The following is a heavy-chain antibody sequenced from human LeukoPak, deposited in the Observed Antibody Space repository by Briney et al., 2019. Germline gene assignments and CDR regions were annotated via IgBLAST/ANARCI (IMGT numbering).Heavy chain of an antibody. D-gene: IGHD4-23*01. CDR3: ARHVGKLAFDI. Sequence: PSETLFLTCTVSGGSISSYYWSWIRQPPGKGLEWIGYIYYSGSTNYNPSLKSRVTISVDTSKNQFSLKLSSVTAADTAVYYCARHVGKLAFDIWGQGTMVTVSS. V-gene: IGHV4-59*01. CDR1: GGSISSYY. CDR2: IYYSGST. J-gene: IGHJ3*02.